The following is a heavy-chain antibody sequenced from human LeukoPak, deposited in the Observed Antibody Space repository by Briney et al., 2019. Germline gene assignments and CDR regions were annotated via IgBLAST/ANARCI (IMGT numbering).Heavy chain of an antibody. CDR3: ARDRDLGYCSGGSCYTPSA. CDR1: GFAFRSYA. V-gene: IGHV3-21*01. J-gene: IGHJ5*02. D-gene: IGHD2-15*01. Sequence: GGSLRLSCAASGFAFRSYAMTWVRQAPGKGLEWVSSISSSSSYIYYADSVKGRFTISRDNAKNSLYLQMNSLRAEDTAVYYCARDRDLGYCSGGSCYTPSAWGQGTLVTVSS. CDR2: ISSSSSYI.